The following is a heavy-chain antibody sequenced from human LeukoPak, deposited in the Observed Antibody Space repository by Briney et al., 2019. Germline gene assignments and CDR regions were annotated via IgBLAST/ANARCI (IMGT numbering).Heavy chain of an antibody. D-gene: IGHD1-26*01. CDR1: GGTFSSYT. V-gene: IGHV1-69*02. Sequence: ASVKVSCKASGGTFSSYTISWARQAPGQGLEWMGRIIPILGIANYAQKFQGRVTITADKSTSTAYMELSSLRSEDTAVYYCARAPAAPIVGATLYYFDYWGQGTLVTVSS. CDR2: IIPILGIA. CDR3: ARAPAAPIVGATLYYFDY. J-gene: IGHJ4*02.